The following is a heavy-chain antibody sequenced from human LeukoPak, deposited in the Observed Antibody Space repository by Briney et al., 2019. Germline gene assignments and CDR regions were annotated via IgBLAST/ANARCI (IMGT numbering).Heavy chain of an antibody. D-gene: IGHD3-9*01. CDR2: ISAYNGNT. CDR1: GSTGTSYG. J-gene: IGHJ4*02. Sequence: ASVKVSCKASGSTGTSYGISWVRQAPGQGLEWMGWISAYNGNTNYAQKLQGRVTMTTDPSTSTAYMELRSLRSDDTAVYYCARDPAYYDILTGYYTSLYYFDYWGQGTLVTVSS. CDR3: ARDPAYYDILTGYYTSLYYFDY. V-gene: IGHV1-18*01.